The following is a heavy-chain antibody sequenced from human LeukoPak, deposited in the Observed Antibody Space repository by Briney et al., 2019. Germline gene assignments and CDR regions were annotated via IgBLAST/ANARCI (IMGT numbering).Heavy chain of an antibody. D-gene: IGHD6-13*01. J-gene: IGHJ6*03. CDR3: ARTTEAHSWRTRYYDYYMDV. V-gene: IGHV4-39*01. CDR2: IHYSGST. CDR1: GDSISRSTYY. Sequence: SETLSLTCTVSGDSISRSTYYWGWIRQPPGKGLEWIGSIHYSGSTYYNPSLKSRVTISVDTSKNQFSLNLNSVTAADTAVFYCARTTEAHSWRTRYYDYYMDVWGKGTTVTVSS.